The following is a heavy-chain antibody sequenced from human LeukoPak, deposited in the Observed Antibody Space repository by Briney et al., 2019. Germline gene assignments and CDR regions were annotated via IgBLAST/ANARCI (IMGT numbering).Heavy chain of an antibody. CDR2: INPNSGGT. CDR1: GYTFTGYY. Sequence: ASVKVSCKASGYTFTGYYMHWVRQAPGQGFEWMGWINPNSGGTNYAQKFQGRVTMTRDTSISTAYMELSRLRSDDTAVYYCARGGQGLRYFAGSRSGAGIADVWGQGTTVTVSS. V-gene: IGHV1-2*02. J-gene: IGHJ6*02. D-gene: IGHD3-9*01. CDR3: ARGGQGLRYFAGSRSGAGIADV.